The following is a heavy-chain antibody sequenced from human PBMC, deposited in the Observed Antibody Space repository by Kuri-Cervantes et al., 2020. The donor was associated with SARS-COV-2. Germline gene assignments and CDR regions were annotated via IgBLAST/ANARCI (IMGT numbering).Heavy chain of an antibody. V-gene: IGHV3-30*04. Sequence: GGSLRLSCAASGFTFGNYAMHWVRQAPGKGLEWVAVISYDGSNKYYADSVKGRFTISRDNSKNTLYLQMNSLRAEDTAVYYCARAPRLGIRDGDAFDIWGQGTMVTVSS. CDR2: ISYDGSNK. J-gene: IGHJ3*02. CDR3: ARAPRLGIRDGDAFDI. D-gene: IGHD7-27*01. CDR1: GFTFGNYA.